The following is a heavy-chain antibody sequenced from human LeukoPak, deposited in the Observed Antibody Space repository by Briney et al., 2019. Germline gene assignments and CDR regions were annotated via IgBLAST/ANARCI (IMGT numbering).Heavy chain of an antibody. V-gene: IGHV4-39*07. Sequence: SETLSLTCTVSGGSISDISFYGGWIRQSPGKGLEWIGSTYYTGSTYYNPSLKSRVAISVDTSKNQFSLKLSSVTAADTAVYYCARTPEYYYDSSGYGAPPHVFDYWGQGTLVTVSS. J-gene: IGHJ4*02. CDR2: TYYTGST. CDR1: GGSISDISFY. CDR3: ARTPEYYYDSSGYGAPPHVFDY. D-gene: IGHD3-22*01.